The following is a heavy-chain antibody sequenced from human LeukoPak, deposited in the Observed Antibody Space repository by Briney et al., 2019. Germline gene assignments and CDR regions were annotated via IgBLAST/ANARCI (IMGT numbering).Heavy chain of an antibody. D-gene: IGHD6-13*01. CDR3: TRGPNPSSSWSDD. J-gene: IGHJ4*01. V-gene: IGHV3-74*01. CDR1: GFTFSTYW. Sequence: PGGSLRLSCAASGFTFSTYWMHWVRHAPGKGLVWVSRINSDGSDTAYAGSAKGRFTISRDNAKNTLYLQMNSLRAEDTAVYYCTRGPNPSSSWSDDWGQGTLVTVSS. CDR2: INSDGSDT.